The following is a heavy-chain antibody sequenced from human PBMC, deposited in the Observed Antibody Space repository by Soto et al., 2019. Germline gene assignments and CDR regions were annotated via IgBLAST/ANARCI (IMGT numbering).Heavy chain of an antibody. CDR2: IDPNDSYT. Sequence: LRVSCKVLWCSLINYCSSLMRQMPGKGLEWMGRIDPNDSYTNYSPSFQVHVTISADKSISTAYLQWSSLKASDTAMYYCARHTADCSGGSCYPNDAFDIWGQGTMVTVSS. V-gene: IGHV5-10-1*01. J-gene: IGHJ3*02. CDR3: ARHTADCSGGSCYPNDAFDI. CDR1: WCSLINYC. D-gene: IGHD2-15*01.